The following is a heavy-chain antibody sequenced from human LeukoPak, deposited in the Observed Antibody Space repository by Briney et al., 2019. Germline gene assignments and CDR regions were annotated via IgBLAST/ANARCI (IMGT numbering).Heavy chain of an antibody. Sequence: PGGSLRLSCAASGFTFSSYDMHWVRQATGKGLEWVSAIGTAGDTYYPGSVKGRFTISRENAKNSLYLQMNSLRAEDTAVYYCARSATSGYDLGFDYWGQGTLVTVSS. V-gene: IGHV3-13*01. D-gene: IGHD5-12*01. CDR3: ARSATSGYDLGFDY. J-gene: IGHJ4*02. CDR1: GFTFSSYD. CDR2: IGTAGDT.